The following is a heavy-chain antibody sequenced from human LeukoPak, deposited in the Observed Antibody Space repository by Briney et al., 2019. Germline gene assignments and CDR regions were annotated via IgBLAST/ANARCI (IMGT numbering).Heavy chain of an antibody. V-gene: IGHV3-48*01. CDR2: ISSSSDVI. CDR1: GFAFDTYS. J-gene: IGHJ4*02. Sequence: PGGSLTLSCAPSGFAFDTYSMDWVRQAPGKGLECLSYISSSSDVIYYADSVKGRFTISRDNAKNSLYLQMNSLRAEDTAVYYCTRDPTRRFDYWGQGTLVTVSS. CDR3: TRDPTRRFDY. D-gene: IGHD2-15*01.